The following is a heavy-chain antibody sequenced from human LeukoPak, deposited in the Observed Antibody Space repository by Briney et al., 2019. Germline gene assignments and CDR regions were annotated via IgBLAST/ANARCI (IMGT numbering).Heavy chain of an antibody. Sequence: SETLSLTCTVSGGFISSHYWSWIRQPPGKGLEWIGYIYYSGSTNYNPSLKSRVTISVDTSKNQFSLKLSSVTAADTAVYYCARKRSIAAPFDSWGQGTLVTVSS. CDR2: IYYSGST. D-gene: IGHD6-6*01. J-gene: IGHJ5*02. CDR1: GGFISSHY. V-gene: IGHV4-59*11. CDR3: ARKRSIAAPFDS.